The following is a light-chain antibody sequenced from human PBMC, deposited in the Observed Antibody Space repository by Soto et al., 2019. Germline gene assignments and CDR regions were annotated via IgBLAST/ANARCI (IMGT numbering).Light chain of an antibody. J-gene: IGLJ2*01. CDR2: DTT. CDR3: LLFYTDIRV. Sequence: QAVVTQEPSLTVSPGGTVTLTCGSSTGAVTSGHYPYWFQQKPGQAPRTLIYDTTNKRSWTPARFSGSLLGGKATLTLSGAQPEDEADYYCLLFYTDIRVFGGGTKVTVL. CDR1: TGAVTSGHY. V-gene: IGLV7-46*01.